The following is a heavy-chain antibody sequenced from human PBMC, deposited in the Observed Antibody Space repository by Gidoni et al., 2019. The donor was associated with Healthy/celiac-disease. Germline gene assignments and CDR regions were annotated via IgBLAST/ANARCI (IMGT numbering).Heavy chain of an antibody. CDR1: GGTFSSYA. CDR2: LIPIFGTA. D-gene: IGHD3-3*01. J-gene: IGHJ6*02. CDR3: ARDWTYYDFWSGYTPSTPYYYGMDV. V-gene: IGHV1-69*01. Sequence: QVQLVQSGAEVKKPGSSVKVSCKASGGTFSSYAISWVRQAPGQGLEWMGGLIPIFGTANYAQKFQGRVTITADESTSTAYMELSSLRSEDTAVYYCARDWTYYDFWSGYTPSTPYYYGMDVWGQGTTVTVSS.